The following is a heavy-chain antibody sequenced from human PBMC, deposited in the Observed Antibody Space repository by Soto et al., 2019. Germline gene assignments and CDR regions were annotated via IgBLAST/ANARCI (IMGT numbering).Heavy chain of an antibody. Sequence: TGGSLRLSCAASGFTFSSYAMHWVRQAPGKGLEWVAVISYDGSNKYYADSVKGRFTISRDNSKNTLYLQMNSLRAEDTAVYYCARDALGVPRLYYYGLDVWGQGTTVTVSS. CDR3: ARDALGVPRLYYYGLDV. D-gene: IGHD2-15*01. J-gene: IGHJ6*02. V-gene: IGHV3-30-3*01. CDR2: ISYDGSNK. CDR1: GFTFSSYA.